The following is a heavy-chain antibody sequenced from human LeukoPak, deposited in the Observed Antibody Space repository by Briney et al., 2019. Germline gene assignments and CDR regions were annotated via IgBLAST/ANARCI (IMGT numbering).Heavy chain of an antibody. CDR1: GFTFSSFA. Sequence: SGGSLRLSCGASGFTFSSFAMSWVRQAPGKGLEWVSGITESGGSTSKADSVKGRFTISRDNSKDTLYLQMNSLRAEDTAIYYCVPDSKEIPPAMDYWGQGTLVTVSS. CDR3: VPDSKEIPPAMDY. CDR2: ITESGGST. V-gene: IGHV3-23*01. J-gene: IGHJ4*02. D-gene: IGHD2-2*01.